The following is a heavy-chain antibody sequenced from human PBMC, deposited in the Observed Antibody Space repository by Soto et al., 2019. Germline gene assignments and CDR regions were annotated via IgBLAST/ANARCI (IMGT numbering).Heavy chain of an antibody. CDR2: ISSSGDST. CDR3: ARGGVKGTTSRGQVYN. J-gene: IGHJ4*02. D-gene: IGHD1-7*01. CDR1: GFTFSDYY. Sequence: QVQVVESGGGLFEPGGSLRLSCAASGFTFSDYYMSWIRQAPGKGLAWVSFISSSGDSTKYADSVKGRFTISRDNAKNSLYLQLNSLGAEDTAVYYCARGGVKGTTSRGQVYNWGQGTLVTVSS. V-gene: IGHV3-11*06.